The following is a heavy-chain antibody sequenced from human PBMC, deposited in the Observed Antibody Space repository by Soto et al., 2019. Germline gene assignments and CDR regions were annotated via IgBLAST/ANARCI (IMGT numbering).Heavy chain of an antibody. CDR2: IYYSGST. Sequence: SETLSLTCTVSGGSISSGGYYWSWIRQHPGKGLEWIGYIYYSGSTYHNPSLKSRVTISVDTSKNQFSLKLSSVTAADTAVYYGTRYTYDSSGYSRYFDSWGQGSLVTVSS. J-gene: IGHJ4*02. V-gene: IGHV4-31*03. CDR1: GGSISSGGYY. CDR3: TRYTYDSSGYSRYFDS. D-gene: IGHD3-22*01.